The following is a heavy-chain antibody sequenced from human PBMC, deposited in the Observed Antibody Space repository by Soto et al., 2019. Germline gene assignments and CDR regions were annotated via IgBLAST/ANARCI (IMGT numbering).Heavy chain of an antibody. D-gene: IGHD1-20*01. Sequence: HPGGYLRLSCAASGIIFSNYWMSWVRQAPGKGLEWVADIREDGGEKAYVDSVKGRFTISRDNAKNSLYLQMNSLRAEDTAVYYCARDPNGYKDYWGQGTLDTVSS. J-gene: IGHJ4*02. CDR3: ARDPNGYKDY. CDR2: IREDGGEK. V-gene: IGHV3-7*01. CDR1: GIIFSNYW.